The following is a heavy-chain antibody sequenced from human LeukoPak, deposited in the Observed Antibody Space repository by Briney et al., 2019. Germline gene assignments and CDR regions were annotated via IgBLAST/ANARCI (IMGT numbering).Heavy chain of an antibody. D-gene: IGHD4-17*01. Sequence: GGSLRLSCAASGFTFSSYGMHWVRQAPGKGLEWVAVISYDGSNKYYADSVKGRFTISRDNSKNTLYLQMNSLRAEDTAVYYCAKPEMTPVTPVGYWGQGTLVTVSS. CDR3: AKPEMTPVTPVGY. V-gene: IGHV3-30*18. J-gene: IGHJ4*02. CDR1: GFTFSSYG. CDR2: ISYDGSNK.